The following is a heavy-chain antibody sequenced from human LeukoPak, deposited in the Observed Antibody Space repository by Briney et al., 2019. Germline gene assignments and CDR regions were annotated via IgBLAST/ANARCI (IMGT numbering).Heavy chain of an antibody. CDR1: GFTFSSYA. J-gene: IGHJ4*02. CDR2: ISGSGGST. Sequence: GGSLRLSCAASGFTFSSYAMSWVRQAPGKGLEWVSAISGSGGSTYYADSVKGRFTISRDNSKNTLYLQMNSLRAEDTAVYYCAKDPRYCSSTSCHLVWGQGTLVTVSS. D-gene: IGHD2-2*01. V-gene: IGHV3-23*01. CDR3: AKDPRYCSSTSCHLV.